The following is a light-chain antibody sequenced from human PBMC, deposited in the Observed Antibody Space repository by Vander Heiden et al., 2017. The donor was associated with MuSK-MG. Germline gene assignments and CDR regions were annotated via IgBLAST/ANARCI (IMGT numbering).Light chain of an antibody. V-gene: IGLV2-23*01. CDR1: SSDVGSYNL. J-gene: IGLJ3*02. Sequence: QSALPQPAPVSGSPGQSITISCTGTSSDVGSYNLVSWYQQHPGKAPKLMIYEGSKRPSGVSNRFSGSKSGNTASLTISGLQAEDEADYYCCSYAGSGPVFGGGTKLTVL. CDR2: EGS. CDR3: CSYAGSGPV.